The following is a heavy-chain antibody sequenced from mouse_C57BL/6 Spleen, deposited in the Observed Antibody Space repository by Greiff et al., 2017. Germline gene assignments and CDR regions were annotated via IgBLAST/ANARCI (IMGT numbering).Heavy chain of an antibody. V-gene: IGHV1-61*01. CDR1: GYTFTSYW. J-gene: IGHJ4*01. Sequence: QVQLQQPGAELVRPGSSVKLSCKASGYTFTSYWMDWVKQRPGQGLEWIGNIYPSDSETHYNQKFKDKATLTVDKSSSTAYMQLSSLTSEDSAVYYCARSGVRSYYAMDYWGQGTSVTVSS. CDR2: IYPSDSET. D-gene: IGHD2-14*01. CDR3: ARSGVRSYYAMDY.